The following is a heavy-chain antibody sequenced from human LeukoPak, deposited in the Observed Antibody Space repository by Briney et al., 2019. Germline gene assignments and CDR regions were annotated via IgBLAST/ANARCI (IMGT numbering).Heavy chain of an antibody. Sequence: GGSLRLSCAASGFTFSNAWMSWVRQAPGKGLEWVAVISYDGSNKYYADSVKGRFTISRDNSKNTLYLQMNSLRAEDTAVYYCARDRGPSGAVDAFDIWGQGTMVTVSS. D-gene: IGHD3-10*01. V-gene: IGHV3-30-3*01. CDR1: GFTFSNAW. J-gene: IGHJ3*02. CDR3: ARDRGPSGAVDAFDI. CDR2: ISYDGSNK.